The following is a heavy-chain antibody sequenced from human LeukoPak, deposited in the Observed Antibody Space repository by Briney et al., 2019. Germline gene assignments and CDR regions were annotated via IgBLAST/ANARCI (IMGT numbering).Heavy chain of an antibody. CDR2: IYTGGST. D-gene: IGHD6-13*01. Sequence: GGSLRLFCAASGFTVDSKYMSWVRQAPGKGLEWVSLIYTGGSTYYADSVRGRFTISRDNSKNTLYLQMNSLRPEDTAVYYCARGFGKAAANVFGGYTMDVWGQGTTVTVSS. CDR1: GFTVDSKY. V-gene: IGHV3-66*02. J-gene: IGHJ6*02. CDR3: ARGFGKAAANVFGGYTMDV.